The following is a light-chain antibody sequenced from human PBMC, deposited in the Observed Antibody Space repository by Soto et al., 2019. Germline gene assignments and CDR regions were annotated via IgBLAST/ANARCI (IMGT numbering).Light chain of an antibody. CDR2: EVS. J-gene: IGLJ1*01. CDR3: AAWDDSLNGYV. CDR1: SGDVGGSKY. Sequence: QSALTQPASVSGSPGQSITISCTGTSGDVGGSKYVAWYQHHPGKAPRLLISEVSNRPSGVSNRFSGSKSGNTASLTVSGLQSEDEADYYCAAWDDSLNGYVFGTGTKLTVL. V-gene: IGLV2-14*01.